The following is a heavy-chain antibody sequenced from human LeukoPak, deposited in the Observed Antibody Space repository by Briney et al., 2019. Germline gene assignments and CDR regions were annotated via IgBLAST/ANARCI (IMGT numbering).Heavy chain of an antibody. D-gene: IGHD3-22*01. CDR2: IYYSGST. V-gene: IGHV4-31*03. J-gene: IGHJ3*02. CDR1: GGSISSGGYY. Sequence: PSETLSLTCTVSGGSISSGGYYWSWIRQHPGKGLEWIGYIYYSGSTYYNPSLKSRVTISVDTSKNQFSLKLSSVTAADTAVYYCASYYYDSSGYLRSGAFDIWGQGTMVTVYS. CDR3: ASYYYDSSGYLRSGAFDI.